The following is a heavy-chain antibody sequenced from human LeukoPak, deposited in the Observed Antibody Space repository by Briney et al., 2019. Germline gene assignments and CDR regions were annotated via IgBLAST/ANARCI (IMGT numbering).Heavy chain of an antibody. V-gene: IGHV3-30-3*01. CDR3: AGSGDDDSSGYRDY. J-gene: IGHJ4*02. Sequence: PGGSLRLSCAASGFTFSSYAMHWVRQAPGKGLEWVAVISYDGSNKYYADSVKGRFTISRDNSKNTLYLQMNSLRAEDTAVYYCAGSGDDDSSGYRDYWGQGTLVTVSS. D-gene: IGHD3-22*01. CDR2: ISYDGSNK. CDR1: GFTFSSYA.